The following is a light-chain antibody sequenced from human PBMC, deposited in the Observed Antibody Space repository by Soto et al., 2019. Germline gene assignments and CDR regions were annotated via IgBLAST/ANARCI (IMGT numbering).Light chain of an antibody. CDR2: AAS. J-gene: IGKJ5*01. CDR1: QGISSY. Sequence: IPLTPSPSSLSASVGDRVTITCRASQGISSYLAWYQLKPGKAPKLLIYAASTLQRGVPSRFSGSGSGTDFTLTISSLQPEDFATYYCQHLNTYLTFGQGTRLEI. V-gene: IGKV1-9*01. CDR3: QHLNTYLT.